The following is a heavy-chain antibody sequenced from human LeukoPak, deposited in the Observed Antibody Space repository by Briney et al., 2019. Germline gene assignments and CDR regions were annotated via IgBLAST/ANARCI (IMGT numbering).Heavy chain of an antibody. Sequence: SETLSLTCTVSGGSISSSSYYWGRIRQPPGKGLEWIGSVYYSGTTYYNPSLKGRVTISIDTSKKQVSLKLRYVTAADTAVYYCARRSTVAWAFDIWGQGTMVTVSS. CDR1: GGSISSSSYY. CDR3: ARRSTVAWAFDI. J-gene: IGHJ3*02. D-gene: IGHD4-23*01. CDR2: VYYSGTT. V-gene: IGHV4-39*01.